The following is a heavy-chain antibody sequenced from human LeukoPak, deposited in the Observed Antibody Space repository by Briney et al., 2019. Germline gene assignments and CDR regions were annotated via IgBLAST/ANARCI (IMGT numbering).Heavy chain of an antibody. D-gene: IGHD3-22*01. Sequence: PSETLSLTCAVYGGSFSGYYWSWIRQPPGKGLEWIGEINHSGSTNYNPSLKSRVTISVDTSKNQFSLKLSSVTAADTAVYYSARGDAPHRGSGYYYGGVQHWGQGTLVTVSS. CDR3: ARGDAPHRGSGYYYGGVQH. CDR1: GGSFSGYY. V-gene: IGHV4-34*01. J-gene: IGHJ1*01. CDR2: INHSGST.